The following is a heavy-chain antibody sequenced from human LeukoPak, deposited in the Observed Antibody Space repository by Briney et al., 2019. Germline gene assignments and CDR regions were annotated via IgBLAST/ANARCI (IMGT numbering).Heavy chain of an antibody. J-gene: IGHJ5*02. D-gene: IGHD6-19*01. Sequence: SVKVSCKASGGTFSSYAISWVRQAPGQGLEWMGRIISILGIANYAQKFQGRVTITADKSTSTAYMELSSLRSEDTAVYYCARAVAGKVPNWLDPWGQGTLVTVSS. CDR3: ARAVAGKVPNWLDP. CDR1: GGTFSSYA. V-gene: IGHV1-69*04. CDR2: IISILGIA.